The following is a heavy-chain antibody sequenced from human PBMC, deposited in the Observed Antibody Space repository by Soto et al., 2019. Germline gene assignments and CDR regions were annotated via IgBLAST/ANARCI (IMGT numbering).Heavy chain of an antibody. Sequence: VSVKVSCKASGYTFTSYGISWVRQAPGQRLEWMGWINAGSGNTNYAQKFQGRVTMTRNTSVSTAYMELSSLRSEDTAVYYCARGLRIKCSSTSCVGVYYYYYMDVWGKGTTVTVSS. J-gene: IGHJ6*03. D-gene: IGHD2-2*01. V-gene: IGHV1-8*02. CDR2: INAGSGNT. CDR1: GYTFTSYG. CDR3: ARGLRIKCSSTSCVGVYYYYYMDV.